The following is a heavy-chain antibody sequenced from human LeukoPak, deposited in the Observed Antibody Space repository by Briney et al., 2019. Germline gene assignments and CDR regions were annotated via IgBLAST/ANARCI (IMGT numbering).Heavy chain of an antibody. D-gene: IGHD3-16*01. J-gene: IGHJ6*02. CDR1: GFTVSSKY. Sequence: GGSLRLSCVASGFTVSSKYMSWVRQAPGKGLEWVSVIYSGGSTYYGEPVKGRFTISRDNSKNTVYLQMNALRAEDSAVYYCARGTVWRLGSYGLDVWGQGTTVTVSS. CDR3: ARGTVWRLGSYGLDV. V-gene: IGHV3-53*01. CDR2: IYSGGST.